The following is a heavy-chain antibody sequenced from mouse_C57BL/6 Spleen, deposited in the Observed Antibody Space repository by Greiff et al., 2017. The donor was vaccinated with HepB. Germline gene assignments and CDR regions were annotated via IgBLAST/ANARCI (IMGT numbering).Heavy chain of an antibody. J-gene: IGHJ2*01. CDR2: IYPGDGDT. CDR3: AAGFTTVVPLDY. CDR1: GYAFSSSW. Sequence: QVQLQQSGPELVKPGASVKISCKASGYAFSSSWMNWVKQRPGKGLEWIGRIYPGDGDTNYNGKFKGKATLTADKSSSTAYMQLSSLTSEDSAVYFCAAGFTTVVPLDYWGQGTTLTVSS. V-gene: IGHV1-82*01. D-gene: IGHD1-1*01.